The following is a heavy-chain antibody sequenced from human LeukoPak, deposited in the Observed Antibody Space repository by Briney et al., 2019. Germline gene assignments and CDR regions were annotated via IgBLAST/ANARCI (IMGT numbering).Heavy chain of an antibody. D-gene: IGHD5-18*01. V-gene: IGHV5-51*01. CDR1: GYSFTSYW. J-gene: IGHJ4*02. Sequence: GESLKISCKGSGYSFTSYWIGWVRQMPGKGLEWMGIIYPGDSDTRYSPSFQGQVTISADKSISTAYLQWSSLKAPDTAMYYCARHGDTAMVVFDYWGQGTLVTVSS. CDR3: ARHGDTAMVVFDY. CDR2: IYPGDSDT.